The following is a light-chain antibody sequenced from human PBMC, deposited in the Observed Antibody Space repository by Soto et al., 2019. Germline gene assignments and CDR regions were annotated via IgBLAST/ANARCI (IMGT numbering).Light chain of an antibody. J-gene: IGKJ1*01. CDR2: AAS. V-gene: IGKV1-6*01. CDR1: QGVGDD. Sequence: AIQMTQSPSSLSASVGDRVTITCRASQGVGDDLGWYQQRPGKAPKVLIYAASTLQSGVPSRFSGSGSGTFFPLTISSLQPADSATYYCLQDHDYPHTFGQGTKVEIK. CDR3: LQDHDYPHT.